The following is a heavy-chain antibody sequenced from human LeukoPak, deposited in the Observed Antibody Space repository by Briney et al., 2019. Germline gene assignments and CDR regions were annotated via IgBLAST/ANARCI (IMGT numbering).Heavy chain of an antibody. Sequence: GRFLRLSCAASGFTFSSYGMHWVRQAPGKGLEWVAVISYDGSNKYYADSVKGRFTISRDNSKNTLYMQMKRVRGEETAVYYCAKDGSIVGRRKTASDDWGQGTLVTVPA. J-gene: IGHJ4*02. V-gene: IGHV3-30*18. CDR1: GFTFSSYG. CDR3: AKDGSIVGRRKTASDD. CDR2: ISYDGSNK. D-gene: IGHD2-21*01.